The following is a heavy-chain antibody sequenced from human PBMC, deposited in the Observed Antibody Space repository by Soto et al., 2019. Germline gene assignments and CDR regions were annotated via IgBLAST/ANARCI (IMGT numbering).Heavy chain of an antibody. J-gene: IGHJ6*03. D-gene: IGHD1-20*01. CDR2: IYYSGST. CDR3: ARDRGGITAEKPDYYYYYMHV. CDR1: GGSISSGGYY. V-gene: IGHV4-31*03. Sequence: SETLSLTCTVSGGSISSGGYYWSWIRQHPGKGLEWIGYIYYSGSTYYNPSLKSRVTISVDTSKNQFSLKLSSVTAADTAVYYCARDRGGITAEKPDYYYYYMHVWGKGTTVTGSS.